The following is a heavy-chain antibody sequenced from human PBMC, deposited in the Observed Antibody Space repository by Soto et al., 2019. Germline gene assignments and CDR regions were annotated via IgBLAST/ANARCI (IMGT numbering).Heavy chain of an antibody. J-gene: IGHJ4*02. V-gene: IGHV3-49*03. Sequence: HPGGSLRLSCTASGFTFGDYAMSWFRQAPGKGLEWVGFIRSKAYGGTTEYAASVKGRFTISRDDSKSIAYLQMNSLKTEDTAVYYCPRYNGGDYSDYWGQGTLVTVSS. CDR2: IRSKAYGGTT. CDR1: GFTFGDYA. CDR3: PRYNGGDYSDY. D-gene: IGHD1-20*01.